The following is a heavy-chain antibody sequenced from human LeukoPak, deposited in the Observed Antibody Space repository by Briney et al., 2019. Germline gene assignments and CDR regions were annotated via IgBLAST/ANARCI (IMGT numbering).Heavy chain of an antibody. V-gene: IGHV3-23*01. Sequence: GGSLRLSCAASGFTFRSYAMGWVRQAPGKGLEWFSAITGGGDDTYHADSVKGRFTISRDNSKNTLFLQMNSLRDEDTAMYYCAKGSSSSRPYHFDYWGQGTLVTVSS. J-gene: IGHJ4*02. CDR2: ITGGGDDT. CDR1: GFTFRSYA. D-gene: IGHD2-2*01. CDR3: AKGSSSSRPYHFDY.